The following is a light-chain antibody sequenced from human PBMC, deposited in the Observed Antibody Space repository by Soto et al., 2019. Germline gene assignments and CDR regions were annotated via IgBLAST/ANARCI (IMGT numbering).Light chain of an antibody. J-gene: IGLJ2*01. CDR3: SSYAGRDIFV. CDR2: DVN. V-gene: IGLV2-8*01. CDR1: SSDVGNYNF. Sequence: QSALTQPPSASGSPGQSLTISCTGTSSDVGNYNFVSWYQQHPGKAPKVIIYDVNKRPSGVPDRFSGSKSGNAASLTVSGLQDEEEAYYYCSSYAGRDIFVFGGGTKVTVL.